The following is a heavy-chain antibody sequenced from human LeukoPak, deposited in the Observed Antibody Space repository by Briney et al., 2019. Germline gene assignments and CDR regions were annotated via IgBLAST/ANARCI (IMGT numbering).Heavy chain of an antibody. J-gene: IGHJ6*02. CDR1: GFTFSDYY. CDR2: ISSSSYT. Sequence: GGSLRLSCAASGFTFSDYYMSWIRQAPGKGLEWVSYISSSSYTNYADSVKGRFTISRDNAKNSLYLQMNGLRDEDTAVYYCARDPEEDGYYGMDVWGQGTTVTVSS. V-gene: IGHV3-11*06. D-gene: IGHD2-15*01. CDR3: ARDPEEDGYYGMDV.